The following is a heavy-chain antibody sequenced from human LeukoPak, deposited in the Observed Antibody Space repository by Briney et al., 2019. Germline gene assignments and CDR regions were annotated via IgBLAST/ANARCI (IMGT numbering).Heavy chain of an antibody. Sequence: PSETLSLTCTASGGSISSSGYYWGWIRQPPGKGLEWIASINYSGTTYYNPSLKSRVTISEDRSKNQFSLKLSSVTAADTAVHYCARLRDGRWLLEYWGQGTLVTVSS. D-gene: IGHD5-24*01. CDR3: ARLRDGRWLLEY. CDR2: INYSGTT. CDR1: GGSISSSGYY. V-gene: IGHV4-39*01. J-gene: IGHJ4*02.